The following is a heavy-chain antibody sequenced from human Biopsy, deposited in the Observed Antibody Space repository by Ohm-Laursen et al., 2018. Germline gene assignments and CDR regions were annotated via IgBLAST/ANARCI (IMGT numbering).Heavy chain of an antibody. V-gene: IGHV3-23*01. CDR2: TNNNGGRT. D-gene: IGHD3-22*01. Sequence: SLRLSCAASGFTFSSYAMSWVRQSPGKGLEWVSSTNNNGGRTYYTDSVKGRFTISRDNSKNTLYLQMSSLRAEATAVYYCANWNYYYDSSGPPAFDVWGQGTMVTVSS. J-gene: IGHJ3*01. CDR3: ANWNYYYDSSGPPAFDV. CDR1: GFTFSSYA.